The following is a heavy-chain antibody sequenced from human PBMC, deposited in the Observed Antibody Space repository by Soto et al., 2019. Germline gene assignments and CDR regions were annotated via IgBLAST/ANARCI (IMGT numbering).Heavy chain of an antibody. J-gene: IGHJ6*02. V-gene: IGHV1-69*13. CDR1: GGTFSSYA. CDR3: ARGDSSGYYPSYYYGMDV. Sequence: ASVKVSCKASGGTFSSYAISWVRQAPGQGLEWMGGIIPIFGTANYAQKFQGRVTITADESTSTAYMELSSLRSEDTAVYYCARGDSSGYYPSYYYGMDVWGQGTTVTVSS. CDR2: IIPIFGTA. D-gene: IGHD3-22*01.